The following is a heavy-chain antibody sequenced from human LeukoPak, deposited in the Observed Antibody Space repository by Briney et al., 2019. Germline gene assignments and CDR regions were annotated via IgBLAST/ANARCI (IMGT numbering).Heavy chain of an antibody. CDR2: IKQDGSEK. CDR1: GFTFSSYW. J-gene: IGHJ3*02. Sequence: SGGSLRLSCAASGFTFSSYWMSWVRQAPGKGLEWVANIKQDGSEKYYVDSVKGRFTISRDNAKNSLYLQMNGLRAEDTAVYYCASDLDLDDAFDIWGQGTMVTVSS. CDR3: ASDLDLDDAFDI. D-gene: IGHD1-1*01. V-gene: IGHV3-7*01.